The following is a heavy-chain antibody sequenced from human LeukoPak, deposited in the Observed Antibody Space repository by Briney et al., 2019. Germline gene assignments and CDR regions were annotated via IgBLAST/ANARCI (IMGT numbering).Heavy chain of an antibody. CDR2: IDTSTGNT. CDR1: GYTFVGYY. Sequence: ASVKVSCKASGYTFVGYYLHWVRQAPGQGLEWMAWIDTSTGNTHYAQKFQGRITVTRDTSISTTYMELSWLTSDDTALYYCAREYSASEHWGQGTLVTVSS. D-gene: IGHD4-11*01. J-gene: IGHJ1*01. CDR3: AREYSASEH. V-gene: IGHV1-2*02.